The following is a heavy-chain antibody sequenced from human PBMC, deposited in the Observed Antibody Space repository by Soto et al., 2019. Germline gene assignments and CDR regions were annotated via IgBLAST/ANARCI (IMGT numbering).Heavy chain of an antibody. V-gene: IGHV6-1*01. CDR1: GDSVSSNSAA. CDR3: ARFYFGGNSGYFDY. Sequence: SQTLSVTCVSSGDSVSSNSAAWNWIRQSPSRGLEWLGRTYYRSKWYNDYAVSVKSRITINPDTSKKQFSLQLNSVTPEDTAVYYCARFYFGGNSGYFDYWGQGTLVTVSS. D-gene: IGHD2-21*02. CDR2: TYYRSKWYN. J-gene: IGHJ4*02.